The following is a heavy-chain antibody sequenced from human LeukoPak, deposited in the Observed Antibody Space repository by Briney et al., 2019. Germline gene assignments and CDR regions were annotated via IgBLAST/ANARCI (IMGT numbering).Heavy chain of an antibody. D-gene: IGHD2-15*01. CDR1: GGTFISYA. Sequence: SVKDSCKASGGTFISYAISWVRQAPGQGLEWMGRIIPIFGTANYAQKFQGRVTITTDESTSTAYMELSSLRSEDTAVYYCARDVHCRGGSCYSNPFDYWGQGTLVTVSS. CDR2: IIPIFGTA. CDR3: ARDVHCRGGSCYSNPFDY. V-gene: IGHV1-69*05. J-gene: IGHJ4*02.